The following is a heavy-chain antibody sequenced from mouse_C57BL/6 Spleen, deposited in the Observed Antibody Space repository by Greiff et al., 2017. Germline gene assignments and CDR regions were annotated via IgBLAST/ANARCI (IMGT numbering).Heavy chain of an antibody. V-gene: IGHV1-55*01. Sequence: QVQLQQPGAELVKPGASVKMSCKASGYTFTSYWITWVKQRPGQGLEWIGDISPGSGSTNYNEKFKSKATLTVDTSSSTAYMQLSSLTSEDSAVYYCARYGNSLYYFDYWGQGTTLTVSS. J-gene: IGHJ2*01. CDR1: GYTFTSYW. D-gene: IGHD1-1*01. CDR3: ARYGNSLYYFDY. CDR2: ISPGSGST.